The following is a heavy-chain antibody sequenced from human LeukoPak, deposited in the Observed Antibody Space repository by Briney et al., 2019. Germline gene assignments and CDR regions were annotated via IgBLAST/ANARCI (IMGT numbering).Heavy chain of an antibody. D-gene: IGHD2-2*01. CDR1: GFTFRSYG. CDR3: ARRYCSSTSCTLDY. CDR2: IWYDGSNK. J-gene: IGHJ4*02. Sequence: PGGSLRLSCEASGFTFRSYGMHWVRQAPGKGLEWVAVIWYDGSNKYYADSVKGRFTISRDNAENSLSLQMNSLRAEDTAVYYCARRYCSSTSCTLDYWGQGTLVTVSS. V-gene: IGHV3-33*01.